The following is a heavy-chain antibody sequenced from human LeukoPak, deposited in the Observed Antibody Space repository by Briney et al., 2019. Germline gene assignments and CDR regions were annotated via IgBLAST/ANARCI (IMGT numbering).Heavy chain of an antibody. Sequence: SETLSLTCTVSGGSISSGDYYWSWIRQPPGKGLEWIGYIYYSGSTYYNPSLKSRVTISVDTSKNQFSLKLSSVTAADTAVYYCARVDCSGGSCYYFDYWGQGTLVTVSS. CDR3: ARVDCSGGSCYYFDY. D-gene: IGHD2-15*01. CDR2: IYYSGST. J-gene: IGHJ4*02. CDR1: GGSISSGDYY. V-gene: IGHV4-30-4*01.